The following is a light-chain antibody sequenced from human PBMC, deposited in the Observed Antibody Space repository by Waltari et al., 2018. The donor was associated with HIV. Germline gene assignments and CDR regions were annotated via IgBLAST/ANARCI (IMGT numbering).Light chain of an antibody. CDR3: TSYTTINTYV. CDR2: DVS. J-gene: IGLJ1*01. Sequence: SDLTPPASVSGSPGQSLTIPCTGTSSEVGGYNHVSWYQQHPAKSPKVIIYDVSNRPSGVSNRFAGAKSGNTASLTISGLQAEDEADYYCTSYTTINTYVFGTGTKVIVL. CDR1: SSEVGGYNH. V-gene: IGLV2-14*03.